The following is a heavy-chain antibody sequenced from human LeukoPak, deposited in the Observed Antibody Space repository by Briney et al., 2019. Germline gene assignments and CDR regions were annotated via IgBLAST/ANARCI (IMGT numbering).Heavy chain of an antibody. CDR1: GYTFTSYG. CDR3: ARDRRGYDFPYLYFDL. V-gene: IGHV1-18*01. J-gene: IGHJ2*01. Sequence: ASVKVSCKASGYTFTSYGISWVRQAPGQGLEWMGWISAYNGNTNYAQKLQGRVTMTTDTSTSTAYMELRSLRSDDTAVYYCARDRRGYDFPYLYFDLWGRGTLVTVSS. CDR2: ISAYNGNT. D-gene: IGHD5-12*01.